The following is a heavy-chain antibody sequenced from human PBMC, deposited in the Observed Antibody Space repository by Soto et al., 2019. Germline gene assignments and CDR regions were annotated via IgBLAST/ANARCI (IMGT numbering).Heavy chain of an antibody. J-gene: IGHJ6*02. Sequence: ASVKVSCKASGYTFTRYGISWVRQAPGQGLEWMGWISGYNGDTNYAQKFQDRVSMTIDTSTGTAYMELRSLTSDDTAIYYCAKNGQPPYYYCGLDVWGQGTKVTVSS. D-gene: IGHD2-8*01. CDR1: GYTFTRYG. CDR2: ISGYNGDT. CDR3: AKNGQPPYYYCGLDV. V-gene: IGHV1-18*01.